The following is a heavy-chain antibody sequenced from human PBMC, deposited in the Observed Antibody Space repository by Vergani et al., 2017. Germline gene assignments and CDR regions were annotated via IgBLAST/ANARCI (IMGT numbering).Heavy chain of an antibody. CDR2: IYSTGST. J-gene: IGHJ4*02. CDR3: ARMGGYDEGDALRIGYFDS. V-gene: IGHV4-31*03. D-gene: IGHD3-22*01. CDR1: GDSISSGVYY. Sequence: QVQLQESGPGLVKPSQTLSLTCSVSGDSISSGVYYWNWIRQHPGKGLEWIGYIYSTGSTHHNPSLRRRINMSVDTSKSQFSLKLNSVTAADTAMYYCARMGGYDEGDALRIGYFDSWGPGILVTVSS.